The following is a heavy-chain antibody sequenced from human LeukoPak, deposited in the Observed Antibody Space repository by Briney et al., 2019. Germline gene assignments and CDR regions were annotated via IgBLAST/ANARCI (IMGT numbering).Heavy chain of an antibody. CDR2: IYYSGST. D-gene: IGHD2-2*01. Sequence: SETLSLTCTVSGGSISSYYWSWIRQPPGKGLEWIGYIYYSGSTNYNPSLKSRVTISVDTSKNQFSLKLSSVTAADTAVYYCARDPFTSPFDIWGQGTMVIVSS. CDR3: ARDPFTSPFDI. V-gene: IGHV4-59*01. CDR1: GGSISSYY. J-gene: IGHJ3*02.